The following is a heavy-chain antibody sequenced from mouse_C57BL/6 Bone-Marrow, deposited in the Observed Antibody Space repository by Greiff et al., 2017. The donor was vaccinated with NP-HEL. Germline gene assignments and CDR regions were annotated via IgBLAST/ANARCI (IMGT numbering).Heavy chain of an antibody. CDR3: ARKGTYYDYDETDY. CDR1: GYTFTSYW. Sequence: VQLQHPGAELVKPGASVKMSCKASGYTFTSYWITWVKQRPGQGLEWIGDIYPGSGSTNYNEKFKSKATLTVDTSSSTAYMQLSSLTSEDSAVYYCARKGTYYDYDETDYWGQGTTLTVSS. D-gene: IGHD2-4*01. CDR2: IYPGSGST. J-gene: IGHJ2*01. V-gene: IGHV1-55*01.